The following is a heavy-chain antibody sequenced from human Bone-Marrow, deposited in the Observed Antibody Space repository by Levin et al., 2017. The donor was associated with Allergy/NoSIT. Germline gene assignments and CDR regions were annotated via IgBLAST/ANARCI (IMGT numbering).Heavy chain of an antibody. Sequence: MSSETLSLTCAVSGASMYNTIYYWGWVRQPPGKGLEWLGTLFSGGRTYYNPSLKSRVAVSADTSQNHLSLTVKSVTAADTAVYYCLKRSASGAHPDYWGQGILVTVSS. CDR3: LKRSASGAHPDY. CDR2: LFSGGRT. D-gene: IGHD1-26*01. CDR1: GASMYNTIYY. V-gene: IGHV4-39*02. J-gene: IGHJ4*02.